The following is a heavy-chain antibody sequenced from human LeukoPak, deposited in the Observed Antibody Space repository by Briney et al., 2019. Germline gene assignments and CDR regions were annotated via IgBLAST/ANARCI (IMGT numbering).Heavy chain of an antibody. CDR2: INHSGST. CDR1: GGSISGYY. Sequence: SETLSLTCTVSGGSISGYYWSWIRQPPGKGLEWIGEINHSGSTNYNPSLKSRVIISVDTSKNQFSLKLSSVTAADTAVYYCARHPRFYLGWYYFDYWGQGTLVTVSS. D-gene: IGHD3/OR15-3a*01. J-gene: IGHJ4*02. V-gene: IGHV4-34*01. CDR3: ARHPRFYLGWYYFDY.